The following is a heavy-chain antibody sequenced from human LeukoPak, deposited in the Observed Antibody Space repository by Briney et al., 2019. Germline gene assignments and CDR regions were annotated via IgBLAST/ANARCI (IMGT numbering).Heavy chain of an antibody. CDR1: GGSFSGYY. CDR3: ARGENGYVWGSFRA. Sequence: SETLSLTCAVYGGSFSGYYWSWIRQPPGKGLEWIGEINHSGSTNYNPSLKSRVTISVDTSKNQFSLKLSSVTAADTAVYYCARGENGYVWGSFRAWGQGTLVIVSS. D-gene: IGHD3-16*02. V-gene: IGHV4-34*01. CDR2: INHSGST. J-gene: IGHJ5*02.